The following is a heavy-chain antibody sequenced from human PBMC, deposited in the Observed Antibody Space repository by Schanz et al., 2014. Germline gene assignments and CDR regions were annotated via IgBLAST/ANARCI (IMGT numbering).Heavy chain of an antibody. CDR3: ARQERGIWGHNGMDV. Sequence: QLQLQESGPGLVKPSETLSLTCTVSGGSISGSSYHWGWTRQPPGKGPEWIGTISYSGSTYYNPSQKSRVPIPVDTPKTQFSLKLCSVTAADTAIYYCARQERGIWGHNGMDVWGQGTTVTVSS. CDR1: GGSISGSSYH. V-gene: IGHV4-39*01. CDR2: ISYSGST. J-gene: IGHJ6*02. D-gene: IGHD2-15*01.